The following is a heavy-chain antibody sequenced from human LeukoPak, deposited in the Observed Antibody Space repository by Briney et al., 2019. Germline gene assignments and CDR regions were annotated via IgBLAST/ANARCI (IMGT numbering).Heavy chain of an antibody. V-gene: IGHV4-39*01. J-gene: IGHJ4*02. D-gene: IGHD3-22*01. CDR3: ARHSGSYYDSSGYITGFDY. CDR2: IYYSGST. CDR1: GGSISSTSYY. Sequence: SETLSLTCTVSGGSISSTSYYWGWIRQPPGKGLNWIGSIYYSGSTFYNPSLKSRVTISADTSKNQFSLKLSSVTAADTAVYYCARHSGSYYDSSGYITGFDYWGQGTLVTVSS.